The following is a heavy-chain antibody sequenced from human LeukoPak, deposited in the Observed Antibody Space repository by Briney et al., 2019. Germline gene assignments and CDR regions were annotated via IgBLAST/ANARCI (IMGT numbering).Heavy chain of an antibody. V-gene: IGHV4-38-2*01. Sequence: PSETLSLTCAVSGYSISSGYYWGWIRQPPGKGLEWIGSIYHSGSTYYNPSLKSRVTISADTSKNQFSLKLSPVTAADTAVYYCARQVLSIAAAGRIDYWGQGTLVTVSS. D-gene: IGHD6-13*01. J-gene: IGHJ4*02. CDR1: GYSISSGYY. CDR2: IYHSGST. CDR3: ARQVLSIAAAGRIDY.